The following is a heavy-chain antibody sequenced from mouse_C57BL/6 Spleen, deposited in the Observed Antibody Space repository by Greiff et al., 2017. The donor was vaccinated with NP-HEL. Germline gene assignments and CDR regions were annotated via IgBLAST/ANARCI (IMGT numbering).Heavy chain of an antibody. CDR2: IDPANGNT. V-gene: IGHV14-3*01. J-gene: IGHJ2*01. Sequence: VQLQQSVAELVRPGASVKLSCTASGFNIKNTYMHWVKQRPEQGLEWIGRIDPANGNTKYTPKFQGKATITADTSSNTAYLQLSSLTSEDTAIYYCARYSLDITTVVATDYWGQGTTLTVSS. CDR3: ARYSLDITTVVATDY. CDR1: GFNIKNTY. D-gene: IGHD1-1*01.